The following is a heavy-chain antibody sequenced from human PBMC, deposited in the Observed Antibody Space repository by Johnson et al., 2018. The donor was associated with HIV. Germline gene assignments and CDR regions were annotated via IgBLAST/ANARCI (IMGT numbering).Heavy chain of an antibody. J-gene: IGHJ3*02. Sequence: VQLVESGGGVVQPGRSLRLSCAASGFTFSSYGMHWVRQAPGKGLEWVAIIWYDGRDKYYADPVKGRFTISRDNSKNTLHLQMNSLRAEDTAVYYCARGLAADAFDIWGQGTMVTVSS. CDR2: IWYDGRDK. D-gene: IGHD6-13*01. CDR3: ARGLAADAFDI. V-gene: IGHV3-33*01. CDR1: GFTFSSYG.